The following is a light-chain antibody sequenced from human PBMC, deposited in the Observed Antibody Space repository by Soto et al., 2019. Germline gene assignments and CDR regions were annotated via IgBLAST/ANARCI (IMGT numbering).Light chain of an antibody. J-gene: IGLJ2*01. Sequence: QPVLTQSPSASASLXXXVKLTCTXXXXXSGYAIAWHQQRPEKGPRYLLTLNTDGSHNRGDGIPDRFSGSTSGAERYLTISSLQSEDEADYYCQTWGTGIVFGGGTKLTVL. V-gene: IGLV4-69*01. CDR3: QTWGTGIV. CDR2: LNTDGSH. CDR1: XXXSGYA.